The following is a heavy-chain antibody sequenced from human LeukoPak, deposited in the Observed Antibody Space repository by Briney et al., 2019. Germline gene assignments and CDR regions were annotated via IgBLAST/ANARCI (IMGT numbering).Heavy chain of an antibody. V-gene: IGHV3-21*01. CDR3: VRGGYTMIKADAFDI. J-gene: IGHJ3*02. CDR1: GFSFSGYD. D-gene: IGHD3-22*01. CDR2: ISTRSNYI. Sequence: GGSLRLSCTASGFSFSGYDMNWVRQTPGKGLEWVASISTRSNYIYYAASLKGRFTVSRDNAKASLYLQVNNLRADDTGRYYCVRGGYTMIKADAFDIWGQGTLVTVSS.